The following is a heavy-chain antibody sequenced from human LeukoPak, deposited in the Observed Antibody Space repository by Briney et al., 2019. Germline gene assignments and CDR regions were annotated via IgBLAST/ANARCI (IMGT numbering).Heavy chain of an antibody. CDR2: ISSSSSTI. Sequence: PGGSLRLSCAASGFTFSSYSTNWVRQAPGKGLEWVSYISSSSSTIYYADSVKGRFTISRDNAKNSLYLQMNSLRAEDTAVYYCARGWNYGKGAWFDPWGQGTLVTVSS. CDR1: GFTFSSYS. D-gene: IGHD1-7*01. CDR3: ARGWNYGKGAWFDP. J-gene: IGHJ5*02. V-gene: IGHV3-48*01.